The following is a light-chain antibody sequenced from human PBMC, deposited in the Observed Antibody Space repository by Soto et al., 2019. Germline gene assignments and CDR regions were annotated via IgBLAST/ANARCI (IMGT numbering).Light chain of an antibody. J-gene: IGKJ1*01. CDR1: QSLSSSF. V-gene: IGKV3-20*01. CDR3: QQYGSSPTT. CDR2: SSS. Sequence: ESVLTQSPGTLSLSPGERAILSCRASQSLSSSFLAWYQQKPGQAPRLLIYSSSNRATGIPDRFSGSGSGTDFTLTISRLEPADFAVYYCQQYGSSPTTFGQGTKVEIK.